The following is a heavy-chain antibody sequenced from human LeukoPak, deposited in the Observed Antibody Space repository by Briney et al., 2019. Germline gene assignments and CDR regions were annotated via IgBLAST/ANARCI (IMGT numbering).Heavy chain of an antibody. CDR3: ARARRDGYNYYFDY. CDR1: GGTFSSYA. V-gene: IGHV1-69*04. Sequence: GSSVKVSCKASGGTFSSYAISWVRQAPGQGLEWMGRIIPIFGIANYAQKFQGRVTITADKSTSTAYMELSSLRSEDTAAYYCARARRDGYNYYFDYWGQGTLVTVSS. D-gene: IGHD5-24*01. J-gene: IGHJ4*02. CDR2: IIPIFGIA.